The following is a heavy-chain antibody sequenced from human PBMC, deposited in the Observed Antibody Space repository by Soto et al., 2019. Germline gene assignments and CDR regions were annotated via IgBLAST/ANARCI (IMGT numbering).Heavy chain of an antibody. J-gene: IGHJ3*02. CDR1: GYSFTSYW. Sequence: GESLKISCKGSGYSFTSYWIGWVRQMPGKGLEWMGIIYPGDSDTRYSPSFQGQVTISADKSISTAYLQWSSLKASDTAMYYCARGPEGWLHQPHAFDIWGQGTMVTVSS. D-gene: IGHD5-12*01. V-gene: IGHV5-51*01. CDR3: ARGPEGWLHQPHAFDI. CDR2: IYPGDSDT.